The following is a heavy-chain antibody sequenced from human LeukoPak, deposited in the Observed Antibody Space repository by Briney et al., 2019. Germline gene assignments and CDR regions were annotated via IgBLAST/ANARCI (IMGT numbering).Heavy chain of an antibody. Sequence: PGGSLRLSCAASGFTFDDYGMSWVRQAPGKGLEWVSGITWKGGSTGYADSVKGRFTISKDNAQNSLYLQMNSLRAEDTALYYCARDSKSYYDFRSGSGGTAEEYYFDYWGQGTLVTVSS. CDR3: ARDSKSYYDFRSGSGGTAEEYYFDY. CDR2: ITWKGGST. V-gene: IGHV3-20*04. CDR1: GFTFDDYG. D-gene: IGHD3-3*01. J-gene: IGHJ4*02.